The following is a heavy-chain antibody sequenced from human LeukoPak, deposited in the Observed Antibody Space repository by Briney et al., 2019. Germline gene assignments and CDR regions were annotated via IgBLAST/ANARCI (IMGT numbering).Heavy chain of an antibody. V-gene: IGHV4-34*01. CDR2: INHSGST. Sequence: SETLSLTXAVYGGSFSGYYWSWIRQSPGKGLEWLGEINHSGSTNYNPSLKSRVTISVDTSKNQFSLKLSSVTAADTAVYYCARDYRYCSGGSCYTRPSYYYYYMDVWGKGTTVTVSS. J-gene: IGHJ6*03. D-gene: IGHD2-15*01. CDR1: GGSFSGYY. CDR3: ARDYRYCSGGSCYTRPSYYYYYMDV.